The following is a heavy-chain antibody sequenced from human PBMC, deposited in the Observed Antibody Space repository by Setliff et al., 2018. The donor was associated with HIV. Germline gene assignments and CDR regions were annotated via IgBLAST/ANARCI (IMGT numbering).Heavy chain of an antibody. Sequence: PGGSLRLSCAASGFTASGFTFSSAWMTWVRQCPGKGLEWLGRMTSRHDGGTTDYAAPGKGRFTFSRDESTNTLYLQMNNLKIEDTAVYYCVTDDKVACDVWGRGTMVTVSS. V-gene: IGHV3-15*01. J-gene: IGHJ3*01. CDR1: GFTFSSAW. CDR2: MTSRHDGGTT. CDR3: VTDDKVACDV.